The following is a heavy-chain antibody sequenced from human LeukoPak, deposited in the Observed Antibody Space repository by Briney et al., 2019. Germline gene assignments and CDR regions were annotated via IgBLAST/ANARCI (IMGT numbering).Heavy chain of an antibody. J-gene: IGHJ4*02. D-gene: IGHD6-19*01. Sequence: PGGSLRLSCAASGFTFSSYAMHWVRQAPGKGLEYVSAISSNGGSTYYANSVKGRFTISRDNSKNTLYLQMGSLRAEDTAVYYCARVDSSGWYYYWGQGTLVTVSS. CDR3: ARVDSSGWYYY. CDR2: ISSNGGST. V-gene: IGHV3-64*01. CDR1: GFTFSSYA.